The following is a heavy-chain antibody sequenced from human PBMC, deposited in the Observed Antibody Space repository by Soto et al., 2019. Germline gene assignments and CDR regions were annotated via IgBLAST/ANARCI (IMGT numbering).Heavy chain of an antibody. CDR1: GYIFTNYW. Sequence: EVRLVQSGAEVRKPGESLKISCTTSGYIFTNYWIAWVRQMAGEGLEWVGIFNPYDSDVRYSPSLRGRVNLSVDKSLNTAYLQWSGLQASDSATYYCARSSGGYNMDVWGEGTTVTVSS. CDR3: ARSSGGYNMDV. D-gene: IGHD3-10*01. V-gene: IGHV5-51*03. CDR2: FNPYDSDV. J-gene: IGHJ6*03.